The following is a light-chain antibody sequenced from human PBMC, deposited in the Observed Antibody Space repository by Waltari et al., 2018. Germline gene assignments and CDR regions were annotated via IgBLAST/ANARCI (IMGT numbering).Light chain of an antibody. CDR3: CSFAGSTTWL. CDR1: SSDVWGYNL. V-gene: IGLV2-23*01. Sequence: QSALTQPASVSGSPGQSITISCPGTSSDVWGYNLVSWYQQHPGKAPKLIIYEGNKWPSGVSHRFSGSKSGNTASLTISGLQAEDEADYYCCSFAGSTTWLFGGGTTLTVL. J-gene: IGLJ3*02. CDR2: EGN.